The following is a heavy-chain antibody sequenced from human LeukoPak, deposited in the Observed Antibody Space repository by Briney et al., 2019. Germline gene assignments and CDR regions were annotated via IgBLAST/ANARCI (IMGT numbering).Heavy chain of an antibody. J-gene: IGHJ4*02. CDR2: ISTSGST. V-gene: IGHV4-4*09. CDR3: ASPRSGYRYTFDY. D-gene: IGHD3-22*01. CDR1: AASISNYY. Sequence: SETQSLTCAVSAASISNYYWSWIRQAPGKGLEWIGYISTSGSTNYNPSLKSRVSISLDTSKNRFPLNLNFVTAADTAVYYCASPRSGYRYTFDYWGQGALVTVSS.